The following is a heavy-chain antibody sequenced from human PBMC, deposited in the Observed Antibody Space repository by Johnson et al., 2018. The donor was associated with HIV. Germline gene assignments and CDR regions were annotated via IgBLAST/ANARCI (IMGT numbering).Heavy chain of an antibody. V-gene: IGHV3-66*01. CDR1: GFTFSSYW. D-gene: IGHD4-17*01. J-gene: IGHJ3*02. Sequence: VQLVESGGGLVQPGGSLRLSCAASGFTFSSYWMSWVRQAPGKGLEWVSVIYSGGSTHYADSVKGRFTISRDNSKNTVYLQMNSLRAEDTAVYYCARMTTTVSHHDAFDIWGQGTMVTVSS. CDR3: ARMTTTVSHHDAFDI. CDR2: IYSGGST.